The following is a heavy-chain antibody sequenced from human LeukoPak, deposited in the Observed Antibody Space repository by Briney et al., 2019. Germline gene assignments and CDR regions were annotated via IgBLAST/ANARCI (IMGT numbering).Heavy chain of an antibody. CDR1: GYTFTSYY. CDR2: ISTYHGNT. Sequence: ASVKVSCKASGYTFTSYYMHWVRQAPGQGLEWMGWISTYHGNTNYAQKLQGRVTMTTDTSTSTAYMELRSLRSDDTAVYYCARDFGGYNGYYMDVWGKGTTVTVSS. CDR3: ARDFGGYNGYYMDV. D-gene: IGHD3-3*01. J-gene: IGHJ6*03. V-gene: IGHV1-18*04.